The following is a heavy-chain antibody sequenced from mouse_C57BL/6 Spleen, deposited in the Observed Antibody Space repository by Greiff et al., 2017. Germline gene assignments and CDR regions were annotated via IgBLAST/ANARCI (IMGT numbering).Heavy chain of an antibody. CDR1: GYTFTSYT. V-gene: IGHV1-4*01. CDR2: INPSSGYT. D-gene: IGHD2-3*01. J-gene: IGHJ4*01. CDR3: ASDGYAMDY. Sequence: VKLMESGAELARPGASVKMSCKASGYTFTSYTMHWVKQRPGQGLEWIGYINPSSGYTKYNQKFKDKATLTADKSSSTAYMQLSSLTSEDSAVYYCASDGYAMDYWGQGTSVTVSS.